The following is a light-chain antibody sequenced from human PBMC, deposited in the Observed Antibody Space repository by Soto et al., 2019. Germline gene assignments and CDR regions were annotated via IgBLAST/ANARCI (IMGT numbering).Light chain of an antibody. CDR1: QSVRSS. Sequence: PGDRATLSCRASQSVRSSLAWYQQKPGQAPRLLIYDTSNRATGIPARFSGSGSGADFTLTISSLEPEDFAVYYCQQRRDWPPWTFGQGTKVEV. J-gene: IGKJ1*01. V-gene: IGKV3-11*01. CDR3: QQRRDWPPWT. CDR2: DTS.